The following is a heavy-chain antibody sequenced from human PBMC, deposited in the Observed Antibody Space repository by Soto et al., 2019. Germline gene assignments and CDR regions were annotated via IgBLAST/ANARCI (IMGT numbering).Heavy chain of an antibody. J-gene: IGHJ4*02. CDR2: INSDGSST. D-gene: IGHD2-15*01. V-gene: IGHV3-74*01. CDR3: VRTSLVVAAATREDY. CDR1: GFTFSSYW. Sequence: EVQLVESGGGLVQPGGSLRLSCAASGFTFSSYWMHWVRQAPGKELVWVSRINSDGSSTSYADSVKGRFTSSRDNAKNALYLQMNSLRAEDTAVYYCVRTSLVVAAATREDYWGQGTLVTVSS.